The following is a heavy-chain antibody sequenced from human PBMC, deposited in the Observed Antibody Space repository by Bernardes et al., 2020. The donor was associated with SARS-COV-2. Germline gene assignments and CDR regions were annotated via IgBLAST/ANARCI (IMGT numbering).Heavy chain of an antibody. Sequence: GGSLRLSCAASGFTFSSYVMTWVRQAPGKGLEWVSGISGSGGSTYYADSVKGRFTISRDNSKNMLYLQMKSLRAEDTAVYYCAKGFYYGSRNAYYYYTYGMDVWGQGITVTVSS. CDR3: AKGFYYGSRNAYYYYTYGMDV. D-gene: IGHD3-10*01. J-gene: IGHJ6*02. CDR2: ISGSGGST. V-gene: IGHV3-23*01. CDR1: GFTFSSYV.